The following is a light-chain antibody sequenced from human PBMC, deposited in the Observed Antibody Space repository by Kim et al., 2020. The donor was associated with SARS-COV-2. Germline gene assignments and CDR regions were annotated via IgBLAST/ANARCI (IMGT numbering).Light chain of an antibody. CDR1: QGIRDD. Sequence: AIQMTQSPSSLSASVGDRVTITCRASQGIRDDLGWYQQKPGKAPRLLIYAASTLQSGVPARFSGSGSCTDFTLTISSLQPEDFATYYCLQEYNNPRTFGQGTKVDIK. J-gene: IGKJ1*01. V-gene: IGKV1-6*01. CDR3: LQEYNNPRT. CDR2: AAS.